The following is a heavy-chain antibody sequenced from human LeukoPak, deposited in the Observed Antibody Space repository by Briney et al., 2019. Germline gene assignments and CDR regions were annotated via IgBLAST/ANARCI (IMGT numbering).Heavy chain of an antibody. V-gene: IGHV3-7*03. CDR1: GFTFSSYW. CDR3: ARIGYYYDSGHYYYGMDV. CDR2: IKQDGSEK. J-gene: IGHJ6*02. D-gene: IGHD3-22*01. Sequence: QAGGSLRLSCAASGFTFSSYWMSWVRQAPGKGLEWVANIKQDGSEKYYVDSVKGRFTISRDIAKNSLYLQMNSLRAEDTAVYYCARIGYYYDSGHYYYGMDVWGQGTTVTVSS.